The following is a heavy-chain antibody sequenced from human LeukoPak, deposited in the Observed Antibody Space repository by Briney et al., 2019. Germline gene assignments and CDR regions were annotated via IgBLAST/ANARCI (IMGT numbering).Heavy chain of an antibody. CDR2: ISGSGGST. CDR1: GFTFSSYA. V-gene: IGHV3-23*01. J-gene: IGHJ6*04. D-gene: IGHD3-9*01. CDR3: AKDQAYYDILTLSDV. Sequence: GGSLRLSCAASGFTFSSYAMSWVRQAPGKGLERVSAISGSGGSTYYADSVKGRFTISRDNSKNTLYLQMNSLRAEDTAVYYCAKDQAYYDILTLSDVWGKGTTVTVSS.